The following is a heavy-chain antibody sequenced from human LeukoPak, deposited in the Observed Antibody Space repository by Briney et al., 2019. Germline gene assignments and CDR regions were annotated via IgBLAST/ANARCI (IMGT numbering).Heavy chain of an antibody. Sequence: GGSLRLSCAASGFTFSSYSMNWVRQAPGKGLEWVSSISSSSSYIYYADSVKGRFTIPRDNAKNSLYLQMNSLRAEDTAVYYCAREGIAARLVGGWFDPWGQGTLVTVSS. CDR3: AREGIAARLVGGWFDP. V-gene: IGHV3-21*01. CDR1: GFTFSSYS. D-gene: IGHD6-6*01. J-gene: IGHJ5*02. CDR2: ISSSSSYI.